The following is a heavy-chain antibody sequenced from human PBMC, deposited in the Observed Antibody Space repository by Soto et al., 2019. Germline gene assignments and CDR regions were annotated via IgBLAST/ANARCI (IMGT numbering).Heavy chain of an antibody. CDR3: VRQGIGNLHGLVDV. D-gene: IGHD1-1*01. V-gene: IGHV4-59*08. CDR1: SGPSSSHN. CDR2: VYYSGGT. Sequence: QVQLQQSGPGLVKPSETLSLTSTVSSGPSSSHNWGWIRQPPGRGLEWIGYVYYSGGTSYNPSLKSRVTISADTSTNHISLTLSSVTAADTAVYYCVRQGIGNLHGLVDVWGQGTTVSVYS. J-gene: IGHJ6*02.